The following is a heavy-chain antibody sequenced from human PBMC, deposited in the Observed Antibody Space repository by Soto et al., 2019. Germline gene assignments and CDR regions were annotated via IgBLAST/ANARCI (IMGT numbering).Heavy chain of an antibody. V-gene: IGHV3-23*01. Sequence: GGSLRLSCAASGFTFRSYAMSWVRQAPGKGLEWVSAISGSGGSTYYADSVKGRFTISRDNSKNTLYLQMNSLRAEDTAVYYCAKGPEYYGSGSYGYGMDVWGQGTTVTVSS. CDR3: AKGPEYYGSGSYGYGMDV. D-gene: IGHD3-10*01. J-gene: IGHJ6*02. CDR1: GFTFRSYA. CDR2: ISGSGGST.